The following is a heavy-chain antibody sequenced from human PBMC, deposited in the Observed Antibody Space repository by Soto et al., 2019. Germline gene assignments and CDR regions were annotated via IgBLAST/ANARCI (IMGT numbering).Heavy chain of an antibody. J-gene: IGHJ6*02. Sequence: SETLSLTCTVSGGSISSYYWSWIRQPPGKGLEWIGYIYYSGSTNYNPSLKSRVTISVDTSKNQFSLKLSSVTAADTAVYYCARDAIAAAGLGYYYYGMDVWGQGTTVTV. CDR2: IYYSGST. D-gene: IGHD6-13*01. V-gene: IGHV4-59*01. CDR3: ARDAIAAAGLGYYYYGMDV. CDR1: GGSISSYY.